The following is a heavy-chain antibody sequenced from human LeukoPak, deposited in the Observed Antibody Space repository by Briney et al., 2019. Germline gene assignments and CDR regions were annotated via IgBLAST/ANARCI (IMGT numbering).Heavy chain of an antibody. CDR1: GGSISSYS. V-gene: IGHV4-59*01. D-gene: IGHD6-19*01. Sequence: PSETLSLTCTVSGGSISSYSWNWIRQPPGKGLEWIGYIYYTGSTNYNPSLKSRVTISVDTSKNQFSLKLSSVTAADTAVYYCARGSGWYFYWGQGTLVTVSS. CDR3: ARGSGWYFY. CDR2: IYYTGST. J-gene: IGHJ4*02.